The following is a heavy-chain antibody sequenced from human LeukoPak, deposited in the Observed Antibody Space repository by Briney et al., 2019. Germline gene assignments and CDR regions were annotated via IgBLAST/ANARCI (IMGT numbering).Heavy chain of an antibody. D-gene: IGHD5-18*01. Sequence: SVKVSCNSSVGTFNSYASSWVRHAPGQGLEGRGEMIPIFGTANCAQTFRGRVNIPTDESTNTDYMESSTLSSEHAAVCFCASYGDPNTSTLDYWGQGTLVTF. CDR2: MIPIFGTA. CDR1: VGTFNSYA. J-gene: IGHJ4*02. V-gene: IGHV1-69*05. CDR3: ASYGDPNTSTLDY.